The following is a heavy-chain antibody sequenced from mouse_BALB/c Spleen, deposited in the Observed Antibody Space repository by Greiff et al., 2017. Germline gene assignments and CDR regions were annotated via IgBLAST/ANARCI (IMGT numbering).Heavy chain of an antibody. D-gene: IGHD2-4*01. Sequence: EVKVEESGGGLVQPGGSMKLSCVASGFTFSNYWMNWVRQSPEKGLEWVAEIRLKSNNYATHYAESVKGRFTISRDDSKSSVYLQMNNLRAEDTGIYYCTTDDYPLFAYWGQGTLVTVSA. CDR3: TTDDYPLFAY. J-gene: IGHJ3*01. CDR1: GFTFSNYW. V-gene: IGHV6-6*02. CDR2: IRLKSNNYAT.